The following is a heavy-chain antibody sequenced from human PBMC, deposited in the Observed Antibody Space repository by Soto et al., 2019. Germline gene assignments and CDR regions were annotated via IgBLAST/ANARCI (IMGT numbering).Heavy chain of an antibody. D-gene: IGHD3-3*01. V-gene: IGHV1-18*01. CDR3: ARDSVRYDFWSGNYYYMDV. J-gene: IGHJ6*03. Sequence: ASVKVSCKASGYTFTSYGISWVRQAPGQGLEWMGWISAYNGNTNYAQKLQGRVTMTTDTSTSTAYMELRSLRSDDTAVYYCARDSVRYDFWSGNYYYMDVWGKGTTVTVSS. CDR2: ISAYNGNT. CDR1: GYTFTSYG.